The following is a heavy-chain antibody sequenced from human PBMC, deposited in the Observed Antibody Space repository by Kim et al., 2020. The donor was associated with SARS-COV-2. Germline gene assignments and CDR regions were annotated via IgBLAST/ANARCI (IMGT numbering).Heavy chain of an antibody. V-gene: IGHV3-7*01. CDR1: GFTFSSYW. CDR3: ARPRDYYEFYYYYGMDV. D-gene: IGHD3-22*01. CDR2: IKQDGSEK. J-gene: IGHJ6*02. Sequence: GGSLRLSCAASGFTFSSYWMSWVRQAPGKGLEWVANIKQDGSEKYYVDSVKGRFTISRDNAKNSLYLQMNSLRAEDTAVYYCARPRDYYEFYYYYGMDVWGQGTTVTVSS.